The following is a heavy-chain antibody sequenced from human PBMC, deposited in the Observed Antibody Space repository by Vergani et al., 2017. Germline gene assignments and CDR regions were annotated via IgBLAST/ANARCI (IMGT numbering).Heavy chain of an antibody. D-gene: IGHD3-10*01. J-gene: IGHJ4*02. Sequence: QVQLQESGPGLVKPSETLSLTCTISGGSISSYYWSWIRQPPGKGLEWIGYIYYSGSTNYNPYLKSRVTISVDTSKNQFSLKLSSVTAADTDVYYCARDSGGYAIDYWGQGTLVTVSS. CDR1: GGSISSYY. CDR2: IYYSGST. CDR3: ARDSGGYAIDY. V-gene: IGHV4-59*01.